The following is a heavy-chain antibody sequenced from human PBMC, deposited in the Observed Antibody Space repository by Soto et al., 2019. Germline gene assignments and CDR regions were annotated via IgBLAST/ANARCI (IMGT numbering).Heavy chain of an antibody. Sequence: PSETLSLTCAVNSWSFSGYSWSWIRQSPGKGLEWIGEINDSGSTNYNPSLKSRVTISVATSKNQISLKLTSATAADTAVYYCARRYSSGYYYFDYWGQGTPVTVS. D-gene: IGHD6-19*01. CDR1: SWSFSGYS. CDR3: ARRYSSGYYYFDY. V-gene: IGHV4-34*01. J-gene: IGHJ4*02. CDR2: INDSGST.